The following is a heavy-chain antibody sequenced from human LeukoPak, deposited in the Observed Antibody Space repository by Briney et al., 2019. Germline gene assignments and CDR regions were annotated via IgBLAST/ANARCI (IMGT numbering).Heavy chain of an antibody. CDR2: ISGSGGST. V-gene: IGHV3-23*01. J-gene: IGHJ6*03. CDR1: GFTFSSYA. Sequence: GGSLRLSCAASGFTFSSYAMSWVRQAPGKGLEWVSAISGSGGSTYYADSVKGRFTISRDNSKNTLYLQMNSLRAEDTAVYYCASAPYYDSSGYSYYYYYYMDVWGKGTTVTVSS. D-gene: IGHD3-22*01. CDR3: ASAPYYDSSGYSYYYYYYMDV.